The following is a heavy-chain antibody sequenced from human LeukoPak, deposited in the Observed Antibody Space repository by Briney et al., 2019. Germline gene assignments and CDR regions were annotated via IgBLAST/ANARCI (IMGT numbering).Heavy chain of an antibody. CDR1: GGSFSGYY. J-gene: IGHJ4*02. CDR3: ARSRGYSYGSYFDY. V-gene: IGHV4-34*01. Sequence: SETLSLTCAVYGGSFSGYYWSWIRQPPGKGLEWIGEINHSGSTNYNPSLKSRVTISVDTSKNQFSLKLSSVTAADTAVYYCARSRGYSYGSYFDYWAREPWSPSPQ. CDR2: INHSGST. D-gene: IGHD5-18*01.